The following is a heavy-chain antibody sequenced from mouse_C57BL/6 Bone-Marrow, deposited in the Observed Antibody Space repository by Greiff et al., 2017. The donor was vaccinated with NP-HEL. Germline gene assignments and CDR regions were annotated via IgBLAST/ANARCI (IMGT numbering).Heavy chain of an antibody. CDR3: ARSIYYYGSSYEDWYFDV. V-gene: IGHV1-53*01. CDR2: INPSNGGT. Sequence: VQLQQSGTELVKPGASVKLSCKASGYTFTSYWMHWVKQRPGQGLEWIGNINPSNGGTNYNEKFKSKATLTVDKSSSTAYMQLSSLTSEDSAVYYCARSIYYYGSSYEDWYFDVWGTGTTVTVSS. D-gene: IGHD1-1*01. J-gene: IGHJ1*03. CDR1: GYTFTSYW.